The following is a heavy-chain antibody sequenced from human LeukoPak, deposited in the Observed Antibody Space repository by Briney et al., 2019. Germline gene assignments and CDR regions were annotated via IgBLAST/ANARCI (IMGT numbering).Heavy chain of an antibody. D-gene: IGHD6-13*01. CDR1: GGSISSYY. V-gene: IGHV4-59*12. CDR3: ARNEAYTSRWYPVDY. CDR2: IYDSGGT. Sequence: PSETLSLTCTVSGGSISSYYWSWIRQPPGKGLEWIGYIYDSGGTNYNPSLKSRVTISVDTSKNQFSLRLGSVTAADTAVYYCARNEAYTSRWYPVDYWGQGTLVTVSS. J-gene: IGHJ4*02.